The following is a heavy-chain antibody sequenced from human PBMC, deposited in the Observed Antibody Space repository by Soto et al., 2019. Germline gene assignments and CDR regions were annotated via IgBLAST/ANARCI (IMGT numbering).Heavy chain of an antibody. CDR1: GYTFTSYD. D-gene: IGHD3-3*01. J-gene: IGHJ4*02. Sequence: QVQLVQSGAEVKKPGASVKVSCKASGYTFTSYDINWVRQATGQGLEWMGWMNPNSGNTGYAQKFQGRVTMTRNTARSTAYMELRSLRSEDTAVYYCARGITIFGVVPGWGQGTLVTVSS. CDR3: ARGITIFGVVPG. V-gene: IGHV1-8*01. CDR2: MNPNSGNT.